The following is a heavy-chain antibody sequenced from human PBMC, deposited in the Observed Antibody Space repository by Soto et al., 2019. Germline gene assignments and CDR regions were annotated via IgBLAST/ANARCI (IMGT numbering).Heavy chain of an antibody. J-gene: IGHJ3*02. CDR2: IYHSGST. Sequence: QVQLQESGPGLVKPSGTLSLTCAVSGGSISSSNWWSWVRQPPGKGLEWIGEIYHSGSTNYNPSHKTRVTIPLDKSKNQFSLKLSSVTAADTAVYYCARVYYDSSGDAFDIWGQGTMVTVSS. V-gene: IGHV4-4*02. D-gene: IGHD3-22*01. CDR1: GGSISSSNW. CDR3: ARVYYDSSGDAFDI.